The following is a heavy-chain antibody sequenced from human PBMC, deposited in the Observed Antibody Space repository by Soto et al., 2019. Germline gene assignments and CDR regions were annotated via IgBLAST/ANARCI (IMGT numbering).Heavy chain of an antibody. D-gene: IGHD6-19*01. Sequence: GGSLRLSCAASGFTFSSYSMNWVRQAPGKGLEWVSSISSSSSYIYYADSVKGRFTISRDNAKNSLYLQMNSLRAEDTAVYYCARDYGFDDVVAGFDYWGQGTLVTVSS. CDR3: ARDYGFDDVVAGFDY. J-gene: IGHJ4*02. CDR1: GFTFSSYS. V-gene: IGHV3-21*01. CDR2: ISSSSSYI.